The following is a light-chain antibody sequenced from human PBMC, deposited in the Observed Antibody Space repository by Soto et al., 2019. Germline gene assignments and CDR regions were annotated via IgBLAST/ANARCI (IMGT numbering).Light chain of an antibody. J-gene: IGKJ3*01. Sequence: DIPMTQSPTSLSASVGDRVTITCRASQDIRNFVAWYQQKPGKAPKLLIYAASTLQSGVPSRFSGSGSGTDFTLTINSVQPEDVATYSCQKYSSVPVFGPGTKVEIK. V-gene: IGKV1-27*01. CDR2: AAS. CDR3: QKYSSVPV. CDR1: QDIRNF.